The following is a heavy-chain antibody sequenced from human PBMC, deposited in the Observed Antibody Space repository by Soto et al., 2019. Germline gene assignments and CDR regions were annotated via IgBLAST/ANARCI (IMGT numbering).Heavy chain of an antibody. Sequence: HVQLQESGPGPVKPSGTLSLTCTVSGGSININKWWTWVRQPPGKGLEWVGEIHPSGRTNYSPALKSRLSLSVDKSNNQLSLKLTSLTAADTAVYYCARGGDWKFDYWGQGTQVTVSA. J-gene: IGHJ4*02. D-gene: IGHD1-1*01. CDR2: IHPSGRT. CDR1: GGSININKW. V-gene: IGHV4-4*02. CDR3: ARGGDWKFDY.